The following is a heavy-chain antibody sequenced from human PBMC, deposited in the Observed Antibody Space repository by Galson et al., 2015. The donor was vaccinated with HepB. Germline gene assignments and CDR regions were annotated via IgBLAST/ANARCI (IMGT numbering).Heavy chain of an antibody. D-gene: IGHD4-23*01. CDR1: GFTFSSYD. CDR3: ARGSTLLDLSDYGGSYYFDY. CDR2: IGTAGDT. J-gene: IGHJ4*02. V-gene: IGHV3-13*01. Sequence: SLRLSCAASGFTFSSYDMHWVRQATGKGLEWVSAIGTAGDTYYPGSVKGRFTISRENAKNSLYLQMNSLRAGDTAVYYCARGSTLLDLSDYGGSYYFDYWGQGTLVTVSS.